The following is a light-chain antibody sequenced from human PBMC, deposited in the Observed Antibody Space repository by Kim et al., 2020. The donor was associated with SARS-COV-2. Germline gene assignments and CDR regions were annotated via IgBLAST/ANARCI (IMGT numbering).Light chain of an antibody. V-gene: IGLV3-1*01. Sequence: SVSPGQTVSITCSGDKLGDKFACWYQQKPGQSPVLVIYQDSKRPSGIPERFSGSNSGNTATLTISGTQAMDEADYYCQAWDSSTAVFGGGTQLTVL. CDR3: QAWDSSTAV. J-gene: IGLJ3*02. CDR1: KLGDKF. CDR2: QDS.